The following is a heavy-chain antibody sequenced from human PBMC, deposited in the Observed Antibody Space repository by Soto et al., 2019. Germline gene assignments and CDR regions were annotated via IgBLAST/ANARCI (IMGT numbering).Heavy chain of an antibody. CDR1: GFTFSSYA. CDR3: AREVTTVTDNYYYGMDV. CDR2: ISYDGSNK. D-gene: IGHD4-17*01. V-gene: IGHV3-30-3*01. Sequence: GGSLRLSCAASGFTFSSYAMHWVRQAPGKGLEWVAVISYDGSNKYYADSVKGRFTISRDNSKNTLYLQMNSLRAEDTAVYYCAREVTTVTDNYYYGMDVWGQGTTVTVSS. J-gene: IGHJ6*02.